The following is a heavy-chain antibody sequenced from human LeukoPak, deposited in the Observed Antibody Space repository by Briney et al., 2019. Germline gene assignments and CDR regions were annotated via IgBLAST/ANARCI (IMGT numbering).Heavy chain of an antibody. J-gene: IGHJ4*02. D-gene: IGHD3-3*01. Sequence: GGSLRLSCAASGFTFSSYSMNWVRQAPGKGLEWVSSISSSSSYIYYADSVKGRFTISRDNAKNSLYLQMNSLRAEDTAVYYCARGAELDVLRFLEWLSKYYFDYWGQGTLVTVSS. CDR2: ISSSSSYI. CDR3: ARGAELDVLRFLEWLSKYYFDY. V-gene: IGHV3-21*01. CDR1: GFTFSSYS.